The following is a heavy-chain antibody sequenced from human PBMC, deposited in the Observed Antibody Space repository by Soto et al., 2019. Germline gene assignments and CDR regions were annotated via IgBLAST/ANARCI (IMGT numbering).Heavy chain of an antibody. J-gene: IGHJ5*02. CDR2: IIPIFGTA. CDR3: AREDYYGSGSYYWFDP. CDR1: GGTFSSYA. Sequence: QVQLVQSGAEVKKPGSSVKVSCKASGGTFSSYAISWVRQAPGQGLEWMGGIIPIFGTANYAQKFQGRVTVTADESTSTAYMELSSLRSEDTAVYYCAREDYYGSGSYYWFDPWGQGTLVTVSS. D-gene: IGHD3-10*01. V-gene: IGHV1-69*01.